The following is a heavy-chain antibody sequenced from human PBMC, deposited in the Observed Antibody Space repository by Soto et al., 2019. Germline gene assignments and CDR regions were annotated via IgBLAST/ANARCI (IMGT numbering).Heavy chain of an antibody. CDR2: IYYSGST. V-gene: IGHV4-59*01. D-gene: IGHD3-22*01. CDR3: ARESSLGYYDSSGYLDY. J-gene: IGHJ4*02. CDR1: GGSISSYY. Sequence: SETLSLTCTVSGGSISSYYWSWIRQPPGKGLEWIGYIYYSGSTNYNPSLKSRVTISVDTSKNQFSLKLSSVTAADTAVYYCARESSLGYYDSSGYLDYWGQGTLVTV.